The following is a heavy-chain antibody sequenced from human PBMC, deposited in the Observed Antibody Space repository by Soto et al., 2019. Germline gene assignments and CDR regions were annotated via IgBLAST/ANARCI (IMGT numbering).Heavy chain of an antibody. CDR1: GGSISRDY. CDR2: IYYSGST. V-gene: IGHV4-59*08. CDR3: ARHPILYDFWSGYYRHDAFDI. J-gene: IGHJ3*02. D-gene: IGHD3-3*01. Sequence: SGTPSLTCTVSGGSISRDYWSWIRQPPGKGLEWIGYIYYSGSTNYNPSLKSRVTISVDTSKNQFSLKLSSVTAADTAVYYCARHPILYDFWSGYYRHDAFDIWGQGTTVTVSS.